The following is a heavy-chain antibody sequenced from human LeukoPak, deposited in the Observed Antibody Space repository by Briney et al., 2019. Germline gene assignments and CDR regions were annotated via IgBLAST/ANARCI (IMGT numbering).Heavy chain of an antibody. Sequence: GGSLRLSCEASGFSFPYGMSWVRQAPGKGLEWVANIKQDGSEKYYVDSVKGRFTISRDNAKNSLYLQMNSLRAEDTAVYYCARDKGVVVPAATFDYWGQGTLVTVSS. CDR3: ARDKGVVVPAATFDY. J-gene: IGHJ4*02. CDR1: GFSFPYG. D-gene: IGHD2-2*01. CDR2: IKQDGSEK. V-gene: IGHV3-7*01.